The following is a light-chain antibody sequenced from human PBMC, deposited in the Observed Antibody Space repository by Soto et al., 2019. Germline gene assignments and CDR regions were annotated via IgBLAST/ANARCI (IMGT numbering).Light chain of an antibody. J-gene: IGKJ1*01. CDR2: AAS. Sequence: ALRMTQSPSSFSASTGDRVTITCRASQGISSYLAWYQQKPGKAPKLLIYAASTLQSVVPSRFGGSGSGTDFTLTISCLQSEDFATYYCQQYYSYPHTFGQGTKVEIK. V-gene: IGKV1-8*01. CDR1: QGISSY. CDR3: QQYYSYPHT.